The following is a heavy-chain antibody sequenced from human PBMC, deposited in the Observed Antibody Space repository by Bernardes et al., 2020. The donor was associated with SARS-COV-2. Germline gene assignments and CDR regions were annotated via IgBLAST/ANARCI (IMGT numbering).Heavy chain of an antibody. J-gene: IGHJ4*02. CDR1: GFTFGDYA. Sequence: GGSLRLSCTASGFTFGDYAMSWFRQAPGKGLEWVGFIRSKAYGGTTEYAASVKGRFTISRDDSKSIAYLQMNSLKTEDTAVYYCTRTRTPDFWSGYYTGRYFDYWGQGTLVTVSS. D-gene: IGHD3-3*01. V-gene: IGHV3-49*03. CDR3: TRTRTPDFWSGYYTGRYFDY. CDR2: IRSKAYGGTT.